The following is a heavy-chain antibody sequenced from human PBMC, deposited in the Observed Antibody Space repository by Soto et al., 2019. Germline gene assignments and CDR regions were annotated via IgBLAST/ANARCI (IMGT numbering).Heavy chain of an antibody. V-gene: IGHV3-33*05. Sequence: QVQLVESGGGVVQPGTSLRLSCVGSGFTFRSYVIHWVRQAPGKGLEWVALTSYDGSNNFYGDSVKGRFTISRDNSRNTVELQIDSLRLEATALYYCARWGKTGGVDVWGQGTLVSVSS. CDR1: GFTFRSYV. D-gene: IGHD3-16*01. CDR2: TSYDGSNN. J-gene: IGHJ4*02. CDR3: ARWGKTGGVDV.